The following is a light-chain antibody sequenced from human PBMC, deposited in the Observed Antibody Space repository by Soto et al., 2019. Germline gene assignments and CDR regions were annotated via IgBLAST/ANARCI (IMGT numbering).Light chain of an antibody. Sequence: QSVLTQPPSASGTPGQRVTISCSGSTSNIGSNYVYWYQQLPGTAPKLLIYRNNQRPSGVPDRLSGAKSGTSASLAISGLRSGDEADYYCAAWDDSLSGYIFGTGTKVTVL. CDR1: TSNIGSNY. V-gene: IGLV1-47*01. CDR2: RNN. J-gene: IGLJ1*01. CDR3: AAWDDSLSGYI.